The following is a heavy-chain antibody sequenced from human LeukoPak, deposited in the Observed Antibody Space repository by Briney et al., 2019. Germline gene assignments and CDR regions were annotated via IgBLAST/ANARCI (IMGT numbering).Heavy chain of an antibody. V-gene: IGHV3-30-3*01. Sequence: GGSLRLSCAASGFTFSSYAMHWARQAPGKGLEWVAVISYDGSNKYYADSVKGRFTISRDNSKNTLYLQMNSLRAEDTAVYYCARHALDQYYFDYWGQGTLVTVSS. CDR1: GFTFSSYA. D-gene: IGHD3-16*01. CDR3: ARHALDQYYFDY. J-gene: IGHJ4*02. CDR2: ISYDGSNK.